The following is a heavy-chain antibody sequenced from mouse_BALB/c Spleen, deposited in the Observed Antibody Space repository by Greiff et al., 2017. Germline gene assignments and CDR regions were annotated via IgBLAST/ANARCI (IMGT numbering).Heavy chain of an antibody. V-gene: IGHV14-1*02. CDR1: GFNIKDYY. CDR2: IDPENGNT. CDR3: ARGTTVYAMDY. J-gene: IGHJ4*01. Sequence: EVQLQQSGAELVRPGALVKLSCKASGFNIKDYYMHWVKQRPEQGLEWIGWIDPENGNTIYDPKFQGKASMTADTSSNTAYLQLSSLTSEDTAVYYCARGTTVYAMDYWGQGTSVTVSS. D-gene: IGHD1-1*01.